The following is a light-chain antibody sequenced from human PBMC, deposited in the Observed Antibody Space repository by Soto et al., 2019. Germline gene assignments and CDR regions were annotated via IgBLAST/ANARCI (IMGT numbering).Light chain of an antibody. CDR3: QKNYSATWT. CDR2: TAS. Sequence: DIQMTQSPSSLSASVGDRLTITCRASQGISTYLNWYQQKPGKAPKLLIYTASTLQSGVPSRFSGSGSETDFTLTISSLQPEDFATYSCQKNYSATWTFGQGTQVEIK. CDR1: QGISTY. J-gene: IGKJ1*01. V-gene: IGKV1-39*01.